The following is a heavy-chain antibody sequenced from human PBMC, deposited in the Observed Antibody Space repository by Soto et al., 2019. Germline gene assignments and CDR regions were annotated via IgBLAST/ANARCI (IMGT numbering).Heavy chain of an antibody. CDR1: GYSFTSYW. V-gene: IGHV5-51*01. D-gene: IGHD6-13*01. CDR3: ATTSAAGKYYYGMDV. J-gene: IGHJ6*02. CDR2: IYPGDSDT. Sequence: GESQKISSKGSGYSFTSYWIGWVRQMPGKGLEWMGIIYPGDSDTRYSPSFQGQVTISADKSISTAYLQWSSLKASGTAMYYCATTSAAGKYYYGMDVWGQGTTVTVSS.